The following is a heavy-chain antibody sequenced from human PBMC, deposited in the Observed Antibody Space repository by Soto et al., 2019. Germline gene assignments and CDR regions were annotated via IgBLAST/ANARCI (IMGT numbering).Heavy chain of an antibody. J-gene: IGHJ6*04. CDR2: INPNSGGT. D-gene: IGHD6-13*01. CDR3: ARGGYSSSSKAGYYYYGMEV. V-gene: IGHV1-2*02. CDR1: GYTFTGYY. Sequence: ALVKISCKASGYTFTGYYMHWVRQAPGQGLEWMGWINPNSGGTNYAQKFQGRVTMTRDTSISTAYMELSRLRSDDTAVYYCARGGYSSSSKAGYYYYGMEVWGEGTTVTVSS.